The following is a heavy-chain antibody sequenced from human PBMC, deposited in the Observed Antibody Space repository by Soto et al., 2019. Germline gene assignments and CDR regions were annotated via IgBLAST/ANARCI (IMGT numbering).Heavy chain of an antibody. CDR2: ISAYNANT. J-gene: IGHJ4*02. CDR1: GYTFFNHG. CDR3: ARDHISFGEPLPDY. V-gene: IGHV1-18*01. Sequence: QVNLVQSGAEVKKPGASVRVSCKASGYTFFNHGISWVRQAPGQGLEWMGWISAYNANTNYAQKFQGRVTMTTDTSTTTAYMELRRLRSDDTAVYSCARDHISFGEPLPDYLGQGTLVTVSS. D-gene: IGHD3-10*01.